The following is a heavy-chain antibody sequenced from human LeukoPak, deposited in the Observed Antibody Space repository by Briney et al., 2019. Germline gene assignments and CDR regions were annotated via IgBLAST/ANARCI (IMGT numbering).Heavy chain of an antibody. CDR2: INSDGINT. Sequence: GGSLRLSCAASGFTLSSYWMQWVRQAPGKGLVWVSRINSDGINTSYADSVKGRFTISRDNAKNTLNLQMNSLRAEDTAVYYCARDLGQYYDTSDNWFDPWGQGTLVTVSS. CDR3: ARDLGQYYDTSDNWFDP. J-gene: IGHJ5*02. CDR1: GFTLSSYW. V-gene: IGHV3-74*01. D-gene: IGHD3-22*01.